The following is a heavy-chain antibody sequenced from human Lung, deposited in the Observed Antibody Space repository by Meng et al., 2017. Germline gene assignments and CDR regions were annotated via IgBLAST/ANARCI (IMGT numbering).Heavy chain of an antibody. Sequence: GESLKISCAASEVTFRSFWMTWVRQAPGKGLEWVANINQDGTEQNYVDSVKGRFTISRDSAKNSVYLQMNSLRNEDTAVYYCATSTLRSLTVLDVWGQGTTVTVSS. CDR1: EVTFRSFW. J-gene: IGHJ6*02. V-gene: IGHV3-7*01. D-gene: IGHD2-2*01. CDR2: INQDGTEQ. CDR3: ATSTLRSLTVLDV.